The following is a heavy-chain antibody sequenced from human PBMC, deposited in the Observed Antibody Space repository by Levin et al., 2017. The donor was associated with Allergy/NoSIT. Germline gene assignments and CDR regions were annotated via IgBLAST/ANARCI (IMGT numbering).Heavy chain of an antibody. J-gene: IGHJ4*02. D-gene: IGHD1-26*01. Sequence: SCAASGFSFRKYGMSWVRQSPGKGLEWVSGISGTGGMTDYADSVEGRFTISRDNPRNTLYLQMSSLRAEDTAVYYCAKDKLAATTPRLFDHWGQGTLVTVSS. CDR1: GFSFRKYG. CDR3: AKDKLAATTPRLFDH. V-gene: IGHV3-23*01. CDR2: ISGTGGMT.